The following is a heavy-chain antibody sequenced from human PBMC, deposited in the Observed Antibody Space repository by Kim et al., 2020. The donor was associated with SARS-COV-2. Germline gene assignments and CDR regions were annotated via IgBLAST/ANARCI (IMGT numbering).Heavy chain of an antibody. CDR1: GYTFTSYA. Sequence: ASVKVSCKASGYTFTSYAMHWVRQAPGQRLEWMGWINAGNGNTKYSQKFQGRVTITRDTSASTAYMELSSLRSEDTAVYYCARGAQNGDYDGAFDYWGQGTLDTVSS. D-gene: IGHD4-17*01. CDR2: INAGNGNT. J-gene: IGHJ4*02. CDR3: ARGAQNGDYDGAFDY. V-gene: IGHV1-3*01.